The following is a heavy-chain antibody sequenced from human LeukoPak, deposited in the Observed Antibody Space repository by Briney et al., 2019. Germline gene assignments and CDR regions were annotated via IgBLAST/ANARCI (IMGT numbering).Heavy chain of an antibody. V-gene: IGHV3-48*03. J-gene: IGHJ4*02. CDR1: GFTFSSYE. Sequence: GGSLRLSCAASGFTFSSYEMNWVRQAPGKGLEWVSYISSSGSTIYYADSVKGRFTISRDNAKNSLYLQMNSLRDEDTAVYYCARDPCSGGRCYYLIDYWGQGTLVTVSS. CDR3: ARDPCSGGRCYYLIDY. CDR2: ISSSGSTI. D-gene: IGHD2-15*01.